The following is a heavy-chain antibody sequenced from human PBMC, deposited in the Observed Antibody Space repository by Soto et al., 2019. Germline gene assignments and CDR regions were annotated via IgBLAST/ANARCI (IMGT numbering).Heavy chain of an antibody. D-gene: IGHD3-9*01. Sequence: QVQLVQSGAEVKKPGASVKVSCKASGYTFTSYGISWVRQAPGQGLEWMGWISAYNGNTNYAQKLQGRVTMTTDTSTSTAYMELRSLRSDDKAVYYCARFALRYFDWLSQGDYWGQGTLVTVSS. V-gene: IGHV1-18*01. CDR2: ISAYNGNT. J-gene: IGHJ4*02. CDR3: ARFALRYFDWLSQGDY. CDR1: GYTFTSYG.